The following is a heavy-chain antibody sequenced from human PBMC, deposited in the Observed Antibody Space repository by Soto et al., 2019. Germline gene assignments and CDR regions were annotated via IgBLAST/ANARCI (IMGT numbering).Heavy chain of an antibody. D-gene: IGHD3-9*01. CDR1: GDSISSDGYY. V-gene: IGHV4-31*03. CDR2: IYYSGRT. Sequence: QVQLQESGPGLVKASQTLSLTCTVSGDSISSDGYYLTWIRQHPGKGLEWIGDIYYSGRTSYNPSLERRVTMSVHTSDNQLSLKLLSVTAADTAVYYCARRHDALTGPDAFDVWGQGTKVTVSS. J-gene: IGHJ3*01. CDR3: ARRHDALTGPDAFDV.